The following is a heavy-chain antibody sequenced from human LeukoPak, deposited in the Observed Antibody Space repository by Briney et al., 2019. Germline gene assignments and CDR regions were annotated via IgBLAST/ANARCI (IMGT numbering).Heavy chain of an antibody. CDR2: ISHDGGDR. CDR3: AGAAAAFDY. D-gene: IGHD6-13*01. J-gene: IGHJ4*02. CDR1: GFSFSNAW. V-gene: IGHV3-30*19. Sequence: GGSLRLSCATSGFSFSNAWMNWVRQAPGKGLEWVALISHDGGDRFYADSVKGRFTISRDNSKNTVSLQLNTLRTDDTAIYYCAGAAAAFDYWGQGTLVTVSS.